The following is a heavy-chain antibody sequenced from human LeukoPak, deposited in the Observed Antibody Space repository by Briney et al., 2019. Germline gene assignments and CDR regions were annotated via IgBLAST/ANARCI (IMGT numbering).Heavy chain of an antibody. V-gene: IGHV3-23*01. CDR1: GFTFSSYA. Sequence: GGSLRLSCAASGFTFSSYAMSWVRQAPGMGLEWVSAMSASSGNTFYADSVRGRFTISRDNSKNTLFLQMNSLRADDTAVYYCAKDRAGYSYGSLDYWGQGILVTVSS. J-gene: IGHJ4*02. CDR3: AKDRAGYSYGSLDY. CDR2: MSASSGNT. D-gene: IGHD5-18*01.